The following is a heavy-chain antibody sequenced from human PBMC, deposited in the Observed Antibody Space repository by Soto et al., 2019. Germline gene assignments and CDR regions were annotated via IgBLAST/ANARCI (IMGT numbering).Heavy chain of an antibody. CDR3: ARADSTSRFYFDY. CDR2: IYHSGST. D-gene: IGHD4-4*01. V-gene: IGHV4-30-2*01. J-gene: IGHJ4*02. CDR1: CGSISSGGYS. Sequence: PSETLSLTCAVSCGSISSGGYSWSWIRQPPGKGLEWIGYIYHSGSTYYNPSLKSRVTISVDRSKNQFSLKLSSVTAADTAVYYCARADSTSRFYFDYWGQGTLVTVSS.